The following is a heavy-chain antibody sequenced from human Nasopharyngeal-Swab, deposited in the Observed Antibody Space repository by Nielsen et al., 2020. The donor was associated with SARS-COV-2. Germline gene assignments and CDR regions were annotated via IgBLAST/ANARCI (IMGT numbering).Heavy chain of an antibody. Sequence: GESLKISCAASGFIFSHCSMTWVRQAPGKGLEWISYISSSSSTIYYADSVKGRFTISRDNSKNTLYLQMNSLRAEDTAVYYCARDHTSYYYDSSGYYRVYWGQGTLVTVSS. CDR2: ISSSSSTI. V-gene: IGHV3-48*01. CDR3: ARDHTSYYYDSSGYYRVY. CDR1: GFIFSHCS. D-gene: IGHD3-22*01. J-gene: IGHJ4*02.